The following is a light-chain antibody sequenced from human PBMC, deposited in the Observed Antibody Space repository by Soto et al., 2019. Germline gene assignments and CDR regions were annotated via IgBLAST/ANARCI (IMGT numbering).Light chain of an antibody. CDR2: DVS. J-gene: IGLJ2*01. Sequence: QSALTQPRSVSGSPGQSVTISCTGTSRDVGGYNYVSWYQQHPGKAPKLMIYDVSKRPSGVPDRFSGSKSGNTASLTISGLQAEDEDDYYCCSYAGSYTKVFGGGTQLTVL. CDR1: SRDVGGYNY. CDR3: CSYAGSYTKV. V-gene: IGLV2-11*01.